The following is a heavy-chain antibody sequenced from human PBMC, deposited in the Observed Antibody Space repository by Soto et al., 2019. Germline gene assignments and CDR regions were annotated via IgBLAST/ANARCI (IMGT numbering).Heavy chain of an antibody. V-gene: IGHV1-8*01. CDR2: MNPNSGNT. CDR1: GYTFTSYD. Sequence: ASVKVSCKASGYTFTSYDINWVRQANGQGLERMGWMNPNSGNTGYAQKFQGRVTMTRNTFISTAYMELSSLRSEDTAVYYCARGAGCTNGVCYPDYYYYMDVWGKGTTVTVSS. J-gene: IGHJ6*03. D-gene: IGHD2-8*01. CDR3: ARGAGCTNGVCYPDYYYYMDV.